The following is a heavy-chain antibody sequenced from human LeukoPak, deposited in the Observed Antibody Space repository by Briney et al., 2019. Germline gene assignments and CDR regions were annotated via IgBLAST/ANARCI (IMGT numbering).Heavy chain of an antibody. CDR3: ARDRDGGDPSLDYYYYGMDV. Sequence: PGGSLRLSCAASGFTFSSYSMNWVRQAPGKGLEWVSYISSSSSTIYYADSVKGRFTISRDNAKNSLYLQMNSLRAEDTAVYYCARDRDGGDPSLDYYYYGMDVWGQGTTVTVSS. V-gene: IGHV3-48*04. J-gene: IGHJ6*02. CDR1: GFTFSSYS. CDR2: ISSSSSTI. D-gene: IGHD2-21*02.